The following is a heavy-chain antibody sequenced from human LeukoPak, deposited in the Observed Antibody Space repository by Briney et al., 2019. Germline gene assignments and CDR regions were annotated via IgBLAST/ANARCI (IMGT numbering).Heavy chain of an antibody. CDR1: GFTFSSYA. J-gene: IGHJ4*02. CDR3: AKDGSITMIVVVISYFDY. V-gene: IGHV3-23*01. CDR2: ISGSGGST. D-gene: IGHD3-22*01. Sequence: GGSLRLSCAASGFTFSSYAMSWVRQAPGKGLEWVSAISGSGGSTYYADSVKGRFTISRDNSKNPLYLQMNSLRAEDTAVYYCAKDGSITMIVVVISYFDYWGQGTLVTVSS.